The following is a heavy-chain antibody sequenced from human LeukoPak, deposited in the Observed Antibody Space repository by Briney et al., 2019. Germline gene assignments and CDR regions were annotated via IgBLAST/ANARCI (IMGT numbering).Heavy chain of an antibody. J-gene: IGHJ4*02. CDR1: GFTFSRYS. CDR2: ISSSGSTI. Sequence: GGSLRLSCAASGFTFSRYSMNWVRQAPGKGLEWVSYISSSGSTIYYADSVKGRFTISRDNAKNSLYLQMNSLRAEDTAVYYCASGWGYQLLNYWGQGTLVTVSS. CDR3: ASGWGYQLLNY. D-gene: IGHD2-2*01. V-gene: IGHV3-48*04.